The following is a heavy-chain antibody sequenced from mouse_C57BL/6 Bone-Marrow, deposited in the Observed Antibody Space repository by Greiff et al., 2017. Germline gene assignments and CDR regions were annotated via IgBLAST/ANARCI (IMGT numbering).Heavy chain of an antibody. Sequence: VQLKQSGPGLVAPSQSLSITCTVSGFSFTSYAISWVRQPPGKGLEWLGVICTGGGTNYNSALKSRLSISKDNSKSQVFIRMNSLQTDDTARYYCARDAESYAMDDWGQGTSVTVSS. CDR1: GFSFTSYA. V-gene: IGHV2-9-1*01. CDR3: ARDAESYAMDD. D-gene: IGHD6-2*01. CDR2: ICTGGGT. J-gene: IGHJ4*01.